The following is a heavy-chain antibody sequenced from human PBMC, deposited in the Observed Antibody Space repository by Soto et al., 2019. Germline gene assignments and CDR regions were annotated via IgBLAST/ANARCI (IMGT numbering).Heavy chain of an antibody. CDR3: ARGDSSGWPSPPFDY. CDR2: IWYDGSNK. CDR1: GFTFSSYG. V-gene: IGHV3-33*01. Sequence: GGPLRLSCAASGFTFSSYGMHWVRQAQGKGLEWVAVIWYDGSNKYYADSVKGRFTISRDNSKITVYLQMNSLRAEDTAVYYCARGDSSGWPSPPFDYWGQGTLVTVSS. J-gene: IGHJ4*02. D-gene: IGHD6-19*01.